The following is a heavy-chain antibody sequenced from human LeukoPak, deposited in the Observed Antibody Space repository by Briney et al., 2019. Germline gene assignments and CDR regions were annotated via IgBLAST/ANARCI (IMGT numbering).Heavy chain of an antibody. Sequence: SQTLSPTCAVDGPSFSGYYWSWTRQPPGKGLEGIGEINHSGRPNYNPSLKSQFTISVDPSKNQFSLKLSSVTAADTAVYYCARGERGRTYGSGIRGFDPWGQGTLVTVSS. J-gene: IGHJ5*02. CDR3: ARGERGRTYGSGIRGFDP. D-gene: IGHD3-10*01. CDR1: GPSFSGYY. V-gene: IGHV4-34*01. CDR2: INHSGRP.